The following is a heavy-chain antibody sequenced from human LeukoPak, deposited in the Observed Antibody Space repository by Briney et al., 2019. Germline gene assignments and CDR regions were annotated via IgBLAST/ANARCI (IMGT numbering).Heavy chain of an antibody. J-gene: IGHJ4*02. D-gene: IGHD6-19*01. CDR3: ARDVGGAVAGTGAYYFDY. CDR2: ISSSGSTI. Sequence: PGGSLRLSCAASGFTLSNYEMNWVRQAPGKGLEWVSYISSSGSTIYYADSVKGRFTISRDNAKNSLYLQMNSLRAEDTAVYYCARDVGGAVAGTGAYYFDYWGRGTLVSVSS. V-gene: IGHV3-48*03. CDR1: GFTLSNYE.